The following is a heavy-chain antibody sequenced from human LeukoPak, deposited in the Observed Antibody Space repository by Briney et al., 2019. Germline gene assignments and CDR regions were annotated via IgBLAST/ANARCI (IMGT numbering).Heavy chain of an antibody. CDR2: IHPDDSYS. J-gene: IGHJ6*02. D-gene: IGHD1-1*01. Sequence: EESLKISCKGSGDSFTNSWIGWVRQMPGKGLEWMGRIHPDDSYSNYSPSFEGRVTISVEKSITTAYLQWSSLRASDTATYYCARLALGMTRAGKYFYNGVDVWGQGTTVTVSS. V-gene: IGHV5-10-1*01. CDR1: GDSFTNSW. CDR3: ARLALGMTRAGKYFYNGVDV.